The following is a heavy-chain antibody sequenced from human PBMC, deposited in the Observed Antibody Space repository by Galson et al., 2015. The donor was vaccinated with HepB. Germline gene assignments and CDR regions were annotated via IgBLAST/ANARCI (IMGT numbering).Heavy chain of an antibody. CDR1: GGTFSSYA. CDR2: IIPIFGTA. J-gene: IGHJ4*02. CDR3: ASDGELTPGHIFDY. Sequence: SVKVSCKASGGTFSSYAISWVRQAPGQGLEWMGGIIPIFGTANYAQKFQGRVTITADESTSTAYMELSSLRSEDTAVYYCASDGELTPGHIFDYWGQGTLVTVSS. V-gene: IGHV1-69*13. D-gene: IGHD3-10*01.